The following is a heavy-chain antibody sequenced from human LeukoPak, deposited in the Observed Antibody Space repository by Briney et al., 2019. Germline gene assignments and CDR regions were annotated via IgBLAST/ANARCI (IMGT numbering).Heavy chain of an antibody. CDR1: GSTFSSYS. Sequence: PGGSLRLSCAASGSTFSSYSMNWVRQAPGKGLEWVSSISSSSSYIYYADSVKGRFTISRDNAKNSLYLQMNSLRAEDTAVYYCARSHDSSGYYSAEYFQHWGQGTLVTVSS. J-gene: IGHJ1*01. V-gene: IGHV3-21*01. CDR2: ISSSSSYI. D-gene: IGHD3-22*01. CDR3: ARSHDSSGYYSAEYFQH.